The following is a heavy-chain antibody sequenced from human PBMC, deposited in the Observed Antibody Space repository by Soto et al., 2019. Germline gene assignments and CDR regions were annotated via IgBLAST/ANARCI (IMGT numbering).Heavy chain of an antibody. CDR3: AKGIFLETVKRDFGMDV. V-gene: IGHV3-23*01. D-gene: IGHD1-1*01. Sequence: VVSLRLSCSSSVFTFISYSISLFLQAPVNGLEWVSAISGSGGSTYYSDSVKGRFTISIDNYKNTLYLQMNSLRAEDTDVYYCAKGIFLETVKRDFGMDVWGKGNTVTVSS. CDR1: VFTFISYS. CDR2: ISGSGGST. J-gene: IGHJ6*04.